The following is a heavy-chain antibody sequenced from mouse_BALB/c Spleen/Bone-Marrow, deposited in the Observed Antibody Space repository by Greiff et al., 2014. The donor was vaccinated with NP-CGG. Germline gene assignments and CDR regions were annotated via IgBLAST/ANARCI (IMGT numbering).Heavy chain of an antibody. J-gene: IGHJ1*01. CDR1: GYTFTSYW. Sequence: QVQVQQSGPELVRPGASVKMSCKASGYTFTSYWMHWVKQRPGQGLAWIGMIDPSNNDTRFNQKFKDKATLNVDKSSNTAYMQLRSLASDEVAVYYCAKSYGMECFAVWGEGTPVTVSS. CDR3: AKSYGMECFAV. V-gene: IGHV1S127*01. CDR2: IDPSNNDT. D-gene: IGHD1-2*01.